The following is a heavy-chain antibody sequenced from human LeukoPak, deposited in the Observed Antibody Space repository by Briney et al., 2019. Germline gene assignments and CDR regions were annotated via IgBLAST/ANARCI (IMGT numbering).Heavy chain of an antibody. CDR3: ARDGPDAAMVYYFDY. V-gene: IGHV3-48*03. D-gene: IGHD5-18*01. J-gene: IGHJ4*02. Sequence: GGSLRLSCAASGFTFSSYEMNWVRQAPGKGLEWVSYISSSGSTIYYADSVKGRFTISRDNAKNSLYLQMNSLRAEDTAVYYCARDGPDAAMVYYFDYWGQGTLVTVSS. CDR2: ISSSGSTI. CDR1: GFTFSSYE.